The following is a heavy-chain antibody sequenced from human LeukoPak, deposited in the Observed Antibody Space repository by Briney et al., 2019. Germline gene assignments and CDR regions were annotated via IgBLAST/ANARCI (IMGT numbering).Heavy chain of an antibody. CDR3: ATFPSGSYSAY. CDR2: IRSKADGYAT. V-gene: IGHV3-73*01. D-gene: IGHD1-26*01. CDR1: GFTFSDSG. J-gene: IGHJ4*02. Sequence: GGSLRLSCAASGFTFSDSGMHWVRQASGKGLEWVGHIRSKADGYATVYAASVKGRFTITRDDSENTAYLQMNSLKTEDTAVYYCATFPSGSYSAYWGQGTLVTVSS.